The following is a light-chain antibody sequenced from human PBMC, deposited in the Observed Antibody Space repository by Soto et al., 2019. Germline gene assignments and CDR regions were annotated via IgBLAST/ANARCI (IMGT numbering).Light chain of an antibody. CDR2: DAS. J-gene: IGKJ4*01. V-gene: IGKV3-11*01. CDR3: QQRANWPLT. CDR1: QSVNIY. Sequence: EIVLTQSPATVSLSPGERVTLSCRASQSVNIYLAWYQQKPGQAHRLLIYDASNRATGVPARFSGSGSGTDFTLTISSLESEDFAVYYCQQRANWPLTFGGGTKVEIK.